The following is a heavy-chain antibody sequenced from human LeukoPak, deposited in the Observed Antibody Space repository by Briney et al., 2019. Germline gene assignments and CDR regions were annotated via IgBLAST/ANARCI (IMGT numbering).Heavy chain of an antibody. CDR1: GGSISSYY. D-gene: IGHD3-10*01. CDR3: ARGSRRGLTLNPPWFGELLPTHFDY. Sequence: PSETLSLTCTVSGGSISSYYWSWIRQPPGKGLEWIGYIYYSGSTNYNPSLKSRVTISVDTSKNQFSLKLSSVTAADTAVYYCARGSRRGLTLNPPWFGELLPTHFDYWGQGTLVTVSS. V-gene: IGHV4-59*01. J-gene: IGHJ4*02. CDR2: IYYSGST.